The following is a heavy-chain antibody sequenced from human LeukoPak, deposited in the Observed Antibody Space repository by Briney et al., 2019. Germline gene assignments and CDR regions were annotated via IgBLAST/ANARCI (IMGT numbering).Heavy chain of an antibody. D-gene: IGHD3-3*01. V-gene: IGHV3-21*01. CDR3: ASPYYDFWSGYYPLSY. CDR2: ISSSSSYI. Sequence: GGSLRLSCAASGFTFSSYSMNWVRQAPGKGLEWVSSISSSSSYIYYADSVKGRFTISRDNAKISLYLQMNSLRAEDTAVYYCASPYYDFWSGYYPLSYWGQGTLVTVS. CDR1: GFTFSSYS. J-gene: IGHJ4*02.